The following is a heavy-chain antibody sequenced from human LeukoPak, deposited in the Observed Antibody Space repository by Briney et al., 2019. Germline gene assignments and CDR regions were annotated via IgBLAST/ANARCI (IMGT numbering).Heavy chain of an antibody. J-gene: IGHJ2*01. CDR3: VTGHYDSRMYFDL. Sequence: GGSLRLSCTASGLTFSTYWVHWVRQAPGKGLVWVSQIKFDGSLASYADSVKGRFTISRDNAKNTLYLRMNTLGTEDTAVYYCVTGHYDSRMYFDLWGRGTLVTVSS. V-gene: IGHV3-74*01. CDR2: IKFDGSLA. CDR1: GLTFSTYW. D-gene: IGHD3-16*01.